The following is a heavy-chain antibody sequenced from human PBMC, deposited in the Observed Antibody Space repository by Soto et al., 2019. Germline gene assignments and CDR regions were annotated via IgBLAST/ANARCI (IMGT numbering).Heavy chain of an antibody. D-gene: IGHD3-10*01. CDR3: AGRQEYYCSGSYYNLRRRDAFDL. CDR2: LSYDGNNK. V-gene: IGHV3-30-3*01. CDR1: GLTFISYA. J-gene: IGHJ3*01. Sequence: GGSLRLACAASGLTFISYAMHWVRQAPGKGLEWVAVLSYDGNNKYYADSVKSRLTISRDNSKNKLYLQMNSPRAEDNTVDYYAGRQEYYCSGSYYNLRRRDAFDLWGPGTMVTVSS.